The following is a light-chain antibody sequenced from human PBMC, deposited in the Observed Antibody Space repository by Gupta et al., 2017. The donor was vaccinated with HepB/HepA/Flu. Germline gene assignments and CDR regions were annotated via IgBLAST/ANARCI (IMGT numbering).Light chain of an antibody. V-gene: IGKV1-39*01. CDR3: QQSYSTLRT. J-gene: IGKJ1*01. Sequence: DIQMTQSPSSLSASEGDRVTITCRASQSISSYLNWYQQKPGKAPKLLIYAASSLQSGVPSRFSGSGSGTDFTRTISSLQPEDFATYYCQQSYSTLRTFGQGTKVEIK. CDR1: QSISSY. CDR2: AAS.